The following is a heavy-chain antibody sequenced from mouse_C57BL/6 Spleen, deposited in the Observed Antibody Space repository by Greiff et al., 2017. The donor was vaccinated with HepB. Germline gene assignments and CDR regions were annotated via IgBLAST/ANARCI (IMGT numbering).Heavy chain of an antibody. J-gene: IGHJ1*03. CDR2: IRLKSDNYAT. CDR3: TLINYGSSFPWYFDV. V-gene: IGHV6-3*01. Sequence: EVMLVESGGGLVQPGGSMKLSCVASGFTFSNYWMNWVRQSPEKGLEWVAQIRLKSDNYATHYAESVKGRFTISRDDSKSSVYLQMNNLRAEDTGIYYCTLINYGSSFPWYFDVWGTGTTVTVSS. CDR1: GFTFSNYW. D-gene: IGHD1-1*01.